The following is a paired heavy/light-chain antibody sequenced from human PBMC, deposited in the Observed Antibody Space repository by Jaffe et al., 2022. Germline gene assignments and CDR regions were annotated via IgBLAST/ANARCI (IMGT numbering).Light chain of an antibody. CDR2: SNN. Sequence: QSVLTQPPSASGTPGQRVTISCSGSSSNIGSNTVNWYQQLPGTAPKLLIYSNNQRPSGVPDRFSGSKSGTSASLAISGLQSEDEADYYCAAWDDSLNGNNYVFGTGTKVTVL. V-gene: IGLV1-44*01. CDR3: AAWDDSLNGNNYV. J-gene: IGLJ1*01. CDR1: SSNIGSNT.
Heavy chain of an antibody. Sequence: QVQLQESGPGLVKPSDTLSLTCAVSGYSISSSNWWGWIRQPPGKGLEWIGYIYYSGSTYYNPSLKSRVTMSVDTSKNQFSLKLSSVTAVDTAVYYCARTGVNGDYRSDDAFDIWGQGTMVTVSS. V-gene: IGHV4-28*07. CDR1: GYSISSSNW. D-gene: IGHD4-17*01. J-gene: IGHJ3*02. CDR2: IYYSGST. CDR3: ARTGVNGDYRSDDAFDI.